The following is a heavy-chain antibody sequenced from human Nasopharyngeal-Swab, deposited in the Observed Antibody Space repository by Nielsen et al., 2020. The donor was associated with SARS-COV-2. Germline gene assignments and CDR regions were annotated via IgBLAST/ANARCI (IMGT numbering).Heavy chain of an antibody. CDR3: ARGWAVSGYY. CDR1: GYTFNSYA. J-gene: IGHJ4*02. Sequence: ASVKVSCKASGYTFNSYAMNWVRQAPGQGLEWMGWINTNNWNPTYAQGFTGRFVFSLDTSVSTADLQISSLKAEDTAVYYCARGWAVSGYYWGQGTLVTVSS. V-gene: IGHV7-4-1*02. CDR2: INTNNWNP. D-gene: IGHD6-19*01.